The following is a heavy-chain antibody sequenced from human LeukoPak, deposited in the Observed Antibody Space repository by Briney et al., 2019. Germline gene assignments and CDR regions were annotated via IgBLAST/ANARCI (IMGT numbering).Heavy chain of an antibody. D-gene: IGHD4-23*01. V-gene: IGHV4-34*01. CDR2: INHSGST. Sequence: SETLSLTCAVYGGSFSGYYWSWIRQPPGKGLEWIGEINHSGSTNYNPSLKSRVTISVDTSKNQFSLKRSSVTAADTAVYYCAGGDRWLRPPYFDYWGQGTLVTVSS. CDR3: AGGDRWLRPPYFDY. CDR1: GGSFSGYY. J-gene: IGHJ4*02.